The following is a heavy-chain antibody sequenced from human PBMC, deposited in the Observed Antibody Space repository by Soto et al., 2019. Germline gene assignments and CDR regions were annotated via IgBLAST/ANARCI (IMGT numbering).Heavy chain of an antibody. CDR1: GFTFDDYA. CDR2: INWNSETV. Sequence: QTGGSLRVSCATSGFTFDDYAMHWVRQIPGKGLEWVSGINWNSETVGYADSVKGRFTISRDSAKNSLYLQMTTLRPEDTALYFCARDQDLGGYDLRPMYGLDVWGQGTTVTVSS. J-gene: IGHJ6*02. D-gene: IGHD5-12*01. V-gene: IGHV3-9*01. CDR3: ARDQDLGGYDLRPMYGLDV.